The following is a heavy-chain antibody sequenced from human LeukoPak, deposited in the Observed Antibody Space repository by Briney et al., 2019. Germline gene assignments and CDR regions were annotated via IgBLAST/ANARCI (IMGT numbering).Heavy chain of an antibody. Sequence: SETLSLTCSVSDGSISNYFWTWIRQPLGKGLEWIGYIYSSGSTYYNPSLKSRVTISVDTSKNQFSLKRTSVTAADTAVYYCARDKGLPKAFDIWGQGTMVTVSS. D-gene: IGHD5/OR15-5a*01. CDR2: IYSSGST. J-gene: IGHJ3*02. V-gene: IGHV4-59*01. CDR1: DGSISNYF. CDR3: ARDKGLPKAFDI.